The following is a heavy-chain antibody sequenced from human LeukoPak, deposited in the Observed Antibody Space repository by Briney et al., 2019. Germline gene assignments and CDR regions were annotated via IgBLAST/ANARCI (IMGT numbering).Heavy chain of an antibody. CDR3: ARARQVVRYGMDV. J-gene: IGHJ6*02. CDR2: IYYSGST. D-gene: IGHD2-15*01. CDR1: GCSLSSAGNS. V-gene: IGHV4-31*03. Sequence: SQTLSLTCSVSGCSLSSAGNSWTWLRQHPGKCLEWIGYIYYSGSTYYHPSLESRVTISVDTSKSQFSLKLSSVTAADTAVYYCARARQVVRYGMDVWGQGTTVTVSS.